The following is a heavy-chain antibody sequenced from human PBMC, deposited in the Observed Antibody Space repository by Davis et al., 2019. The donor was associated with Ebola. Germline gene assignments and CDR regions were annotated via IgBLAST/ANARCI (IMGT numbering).Heavy chain of an antibody. D-gene: IGHD3-22*01. CDR3: ARGYDGSGYGRSGDY. Sequence: GGSLRLSCKGSGYSFTSYWIGWVRQLPGNGLEWLGIIFPGDSDTRYSPSFQGQVTISADKSISTAFLQWSSLKASNTDMYYCARGYDGSGYGRSGDYWGQGTLVTVSS. CDR1: GYSFTSYW. J-gene: IGHJ4*02. CDR2: IFPGDSDT. V-gene: IGHV5-51*01.